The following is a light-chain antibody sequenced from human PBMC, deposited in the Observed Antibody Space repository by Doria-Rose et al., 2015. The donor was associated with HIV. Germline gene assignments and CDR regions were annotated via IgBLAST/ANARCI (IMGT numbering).Light chain of an antibody. CDR2: WAS. CDR1: QSLLYTSKNY. V-gene: IGKV4-1*01. Sequence: DIQVTQSPESLGMSLGGRATLNCKSNQSLLYTSKNYLAWYQQKPGQPPKLLIYWASTRQSGVTARFSGSGSGTDFTLTISSLEAEDVAVYYCQQYYDTPSFGPGTTVDIK. CDR3: QQYYDTPS. J-gene: IGKJ3*01.